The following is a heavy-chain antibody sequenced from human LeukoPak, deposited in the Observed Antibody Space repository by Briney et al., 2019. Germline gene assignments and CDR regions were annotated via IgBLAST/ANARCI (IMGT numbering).Heavy chain of an antibody. D-gene: IGHD2-2*01. CDR2: IYSGGST. Sequence: GGSLRLSCAASGFTVSSNYMSWVRQAPGKGLEWGSIIYSGGSTFYSDSVKGRFTISRDNSKNTLYLQMNSLRAEDTAVYYCAREVVAAGHFDYWGQGTLVTVSS. V-gene: IGHV3-53*01. CDR3: AREVVAAGHFDY. J-gene: IGHJ4*02. CDR1: GFTVSSNY.